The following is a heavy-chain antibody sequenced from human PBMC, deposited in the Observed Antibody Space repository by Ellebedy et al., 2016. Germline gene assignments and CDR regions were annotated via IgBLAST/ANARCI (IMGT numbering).Heavy chain of an antibody. CDR3: ARLAGYDILTGYLGAGFDP. J-gene: IGHJ5*02. CDR1: GYSFTSYW. Sequence: GESLKISXKGSGYSFTSYWIGWVRQMPGKGLEWMGIIYPGDSDTRYSPSFQGQVTISADKSISTAYLQWSSLKASDTAMYYCARLAGYDILTGYLGAGFDPWGQGTLVTVSS. D-gene: IGHD3-9*01. CDR2: IYPGDSDT. V-gene: IGHV5-51*01.